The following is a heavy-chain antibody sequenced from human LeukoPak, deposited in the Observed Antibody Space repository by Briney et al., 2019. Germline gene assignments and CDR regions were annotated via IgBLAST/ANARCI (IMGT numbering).Heavy chain of an antibody. Sequence: SVKVSCKASGDTFSSYAISWVRQAPGQGLEWMGRIIPIFGTANYAQKFQGRVTITTDESTSTAYMELSSLRSEDTAVYYCARGRLKQYYFDYWGQGTLVTVSS. J-gene: IGHJ4*02. D-gene: IGHD4-11*01. CDR2: IIPIFGTA. CDR1: GDTFSSYA. CDR3: ARGRLKQYYFDY. V-gene: IGHV1-69*05.